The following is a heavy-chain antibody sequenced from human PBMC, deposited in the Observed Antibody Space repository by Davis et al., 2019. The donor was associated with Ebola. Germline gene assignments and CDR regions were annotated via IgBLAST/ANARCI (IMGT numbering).Heavy chain of an antibody. D-gene: IGHD3-22*01. J-gene: IGHJ4*02. Sequence: GESLKISCAASGFTFSSYSMNWVRQAPGKGLEWVSAISGSGGSTYYADSVKGRFTISRDNSKNTLYLQMNSLRAEDTAVYYCAKKRHYYDSSGYYQAIDYWGQGTLVTVSS. CDR3: AKKRHYYDSSGYYQAIDY. CDR1: GFTFSSYS. CDR2: ISGSGGST. V-gene: IGHV3-23*01.